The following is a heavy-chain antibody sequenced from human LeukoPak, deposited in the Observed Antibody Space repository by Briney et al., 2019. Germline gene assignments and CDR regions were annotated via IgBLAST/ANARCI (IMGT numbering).Heavy chain of an antibody. CDR1: GFTFSSYW. CDR2: INQDGSEK. CDR3: AGVGWNTYYWYFDL. J-gene: IGHJ2*01. D-gene: IGHD1-1*01. V-gene: IGHV3-7*04. Sequence: GGSLRLPCAASGFTFSSYWMSWVRQAPGKGLEWVANINQDGSEKYYVDSVKGRFTISRDNAKNSLYLQMNSLRAEDTAVYYCAGVGWNTYYWYFDLWGRGTLVTVSS.